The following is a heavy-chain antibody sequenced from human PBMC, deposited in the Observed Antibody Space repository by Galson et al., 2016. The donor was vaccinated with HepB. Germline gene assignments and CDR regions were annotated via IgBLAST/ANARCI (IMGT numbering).Heavy chain of an antibody. CDR3: ARELVRSAFDL. V-gene: IGHV3-48*01. CDR2: ISSALRPI. D-gene: IGHD6-6*01. J-gene: IGHJ3*01. Sequence: SLRLSCAASGFTLSGSGLNWVLQAPGRGLEWISYISSALRPIYYADSVKGRFTISRDNAKNSVYLQMNSLRAEDTGVYYCARELVRSAFDLWGQGTMVTVSS. CDR1: GFTLSGSG.